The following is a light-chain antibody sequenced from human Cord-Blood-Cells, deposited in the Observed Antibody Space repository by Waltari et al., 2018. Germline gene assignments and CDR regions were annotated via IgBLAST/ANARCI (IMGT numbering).Light chain of an antibody. CDR3: CSYAGSYTWV. J-gene: IGLJ3*02. V-gene: IGLV2-11*01. CDR2: DVS. CDR1: SSDVGGYNY. Sequence: QSALTQPRSVSGPPGQSVTISCTGTSSDVGGYNYVSWYQQHPGKAPKLMIYDVSKRPSVVPDRFSGSKSGNTASLTISGLQAEDEADYYCCSYAGSYTWVFGGGTKLTVL.